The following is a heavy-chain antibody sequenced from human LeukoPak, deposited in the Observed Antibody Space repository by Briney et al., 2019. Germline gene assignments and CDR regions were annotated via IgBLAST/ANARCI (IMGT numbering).Heavy chain of an antibody. D-gene: IGHD1-26*01. CDR2: NNHSGST. CDR3: ARVGPSGS. CDR1: GGSFSGYY. J-gene: IGHJ4*02. Sequence: ASETLSLTCAVYGGSFSGYYWSWIRQPPGKGLEWIGENNHSGSTNYNPSLKSRVTISVDTSKNQFSLKLSSVTAADTAVYYCARVGPSGSWGQGTLVTVSS. V-gene: IGHV4-34*01.